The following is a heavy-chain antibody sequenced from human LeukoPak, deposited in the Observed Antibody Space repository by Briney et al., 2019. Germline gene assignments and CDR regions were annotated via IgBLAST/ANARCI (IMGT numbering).Heavy chain of an antibody. Sequence: GGSLRLSCAASGFTFSGYAMTWVRQAPGKGLEWVSAVSKSGDITYYANSVKGRFIISRDKSKNTLYLQMNSLVPEDTAVYYCAKDDSGSSNLRFYNYYMDVWGKGTTVIVSS. D-gene: IGHD2-2*01. CDR3: AKDDSGSSNLRFYNYYMDV. CDR2: VSKSGDIT. V-gene: IGHV3-23*01. J-gene: IGHJ6*03. CDR1: GFTFSGYA.